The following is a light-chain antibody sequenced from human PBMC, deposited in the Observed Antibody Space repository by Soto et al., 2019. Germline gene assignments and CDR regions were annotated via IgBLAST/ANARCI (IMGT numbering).Light chain of an antibody. CDR1: QGISSY. J-gene: IGKJ4*01. V-gene: IGKV1-8*01. CDR3: QQYYSYPPLT. Sequence: AIRMTQSPSSLSASTGDRVTITCRASQGISSYLAWYQQKPGKAPKPLIYAASTLQSGVPSRFSGSGSGTDFTLTISCLQSEDFATYYCQQYYSYPPLTFGGGTKVDIK. CDR2: AAS.